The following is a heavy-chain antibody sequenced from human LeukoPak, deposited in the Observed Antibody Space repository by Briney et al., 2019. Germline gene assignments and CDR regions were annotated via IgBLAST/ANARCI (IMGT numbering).Heavy chain of an antibody. CDR2: ISSSTSYI. CDR3: ARAGGSTVSHSDY. J-gene: IGHJ4*02. D-gene: IGHD4-17*01. V-gene: IGHV3-21*01. CDR1: GFTFSSYA. Sequence: GGSLRLSCAASGFTFSSYAMSWIRQAPGKGLEWVSSISSSTSYIYYADSVKGRFTISKDNAKNSLYLQMNSLRAEDTAVYYCARAGGSTVSHSDYWGQGTLVTVSS.